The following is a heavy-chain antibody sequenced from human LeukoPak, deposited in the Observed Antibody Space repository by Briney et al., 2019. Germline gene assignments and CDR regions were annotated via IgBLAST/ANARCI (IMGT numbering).Heavy chain of an antibody. CDR3: ARDWNDYDNSGFYGEY. J-gene: IGHJ4*02. CDR2: IKQDGSQK. V-gene: IGHV3-7*04. D-gene: IGHD3-22*01. CDR1: GFTFSSYW. Sequence: GGSLRLSCAASGFTFSSYWMSWVRQGPGKGLEWVANIKQDGSQKFYVDSVKGRFTISRDNAKNSLYLQMNSLRDEDTAVYYCARDWNDYDNSGFYGEYWGQGTLVTVSS.